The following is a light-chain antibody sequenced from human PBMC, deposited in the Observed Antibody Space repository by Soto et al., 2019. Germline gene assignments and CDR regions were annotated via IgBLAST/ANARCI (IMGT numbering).Light chain of an antibody. V-gene: IGLV2-8*01. CDR1: SSDVGGYNY. CDR3: SSYAGSNRV. CDR2: EVS. J-gene: IGLJ1*01. Sequence: QSVLTQPPSASGSPGQSVTISCTGTSSDVGGYNYVSWYQQHPGKAHKLMIYEVSKRPSGVPDRFSGSKSDNTASLTVSGLQAEDEADYYCSSYAGSNRVFGTGTKVTVL.